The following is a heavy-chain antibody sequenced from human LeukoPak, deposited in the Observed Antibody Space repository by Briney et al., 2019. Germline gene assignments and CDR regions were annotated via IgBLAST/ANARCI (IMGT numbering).Heavy chain of an antibody. CDR3: ARVYDLWSGYARLSWFDP. CDR2: INHSGST. CDR1: GGSFSGYY. D-gene: IGHD3-3*01. J-gene: IGHJ5*02. Sequence: SETLSLTCAVYGGSFSGYYWSWIRQPPGKGLEWIGEINHSGSTNYNPSLKSRVTISVDTSKNQFSLKLSSVTAADTAVYYCARVYDLWSGYARLSWFDPWGQGTLVTVSS. V-gene: IGHV4-34*01.